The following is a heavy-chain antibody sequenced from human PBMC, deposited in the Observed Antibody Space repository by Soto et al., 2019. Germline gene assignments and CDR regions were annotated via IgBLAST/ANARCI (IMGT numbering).Heavy chain of an antibody. CDR1: GDSIRSYY. D-gene: IGHD7-27*01. V-gene: IGHV4-59*12. CDR3: ARDKDLEPTVWGY. Sequence: SETLSLTCTVSGDSIRSYYWTWIRQPPGKGLELIGYIYYSGSTRYNPSLKSRVTISVDMSKNQFSLRLISVTAADTALYFCARDKDLEPTVWGYWGQGIQVTVSS. CDR2: IYYSGST. J-gene: IGHJ4*02.